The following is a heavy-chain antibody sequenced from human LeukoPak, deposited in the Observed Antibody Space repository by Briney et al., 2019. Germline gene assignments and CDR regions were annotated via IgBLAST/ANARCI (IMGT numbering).Heavy chain of an antibody. CDR1: GFSFSRYA. CDR3: ARVLGFGELFFDY. CDR2: ISSSGSTI. D-gene: IGHD3-10*01. V-gene: IGHV3-48*03. Sequence: GGSLRLSCAASGFSFSRYAMSWVRQAPGKGLEWVSYISSSGSTIYYADSVKGRFTISRDNAKNSLYLQMNSLRAEDTAVYYCARVLGFGELFFDYWGQGTLVTVSS. J-gene: IGHJ4*02.